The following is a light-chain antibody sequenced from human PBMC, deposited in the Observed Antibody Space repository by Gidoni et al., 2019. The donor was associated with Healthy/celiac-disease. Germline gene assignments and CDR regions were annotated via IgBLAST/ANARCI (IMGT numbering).Light chain of an antibody. CDR1: QSVSSY. V-gene: IGKV3-11*01. Sequence: MVSSQSPATLCLTPGERATLSCSASQSVSSYLAWYQQKPGQAPSHLINDATNRTTGIPARFSGSGSGTDFTLTIISRVPEDVAVYYCRQRSDWPPITFXGXTKVEIK. CDR2: DAT. CDR3: RQRSDWPPIT. J-gene: IGKJ4*01.